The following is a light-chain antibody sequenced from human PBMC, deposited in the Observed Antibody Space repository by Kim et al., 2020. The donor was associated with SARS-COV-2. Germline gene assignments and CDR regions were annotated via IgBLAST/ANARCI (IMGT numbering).Light chain of an antibody. V-gene: IGKV1-27*01. Sequence: DIQMTQSPSSLSASIGDRVTITCRASQDIANSLAWYQQKPGTVPKLLIYAASTLQSGLPSRFSGSGSGTEFTLTIGSLQTEDVATYYCQKYNTAPWTFGPGTKVEIK. CDR2: AAS. CDR1: QDIANS. J-gene: IGKJ1*01. CDR3: QKYNTAPWT.